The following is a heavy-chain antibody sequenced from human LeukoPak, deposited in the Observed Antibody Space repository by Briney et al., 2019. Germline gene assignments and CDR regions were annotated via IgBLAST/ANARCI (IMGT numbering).Heavy chain of an antibody. CDR3: ARGSYSSGWTDFDY. Sequence: GGSLRLSCAASGFTVSSNYMSWVRQAPGKGLECVSVIYSGGSTYYADSVKGRFTISRDNSKNTLYLQMNSLRAEDTAVYYCARGSYSSGWTDFDYWGQGTLVTVSS. CDR1: GFTVSSNY. J-gene: IGHJ4*02. V-gene: IGHV3-53*01. CDR2: IYSGGST. D-gene: IGHD6-19*01.